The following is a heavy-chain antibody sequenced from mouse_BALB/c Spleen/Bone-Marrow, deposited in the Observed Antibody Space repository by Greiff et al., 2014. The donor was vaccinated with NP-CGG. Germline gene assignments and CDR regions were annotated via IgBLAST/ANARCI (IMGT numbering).Heavy chain of an antibody. Sequence: EVKLMESGGGLVKLGGSLELSCAASGFTFSRYYMSWVRQTPEKRLDSVAAINSNGENTYYPDTVKGRFTISRDNAKNTLYLQMSSLKSEDTALYYCARHGGFGNYFDYWGQGTTLTVSS. J-gene: IGHJ2*01. CDR1: GFTFSRYY. D-gene: IGHD1-1*02. CDR2: INSNGENT. CDR3: ARHGGFGNYFDY. V-gene: IGHV5-6-2*01.